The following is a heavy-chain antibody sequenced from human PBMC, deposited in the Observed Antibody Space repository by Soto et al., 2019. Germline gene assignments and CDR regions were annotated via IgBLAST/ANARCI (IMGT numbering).Heavy chain of an antibody. CDR2: ISGSGGST. CDR3: AKEAYNWNYEVYSCGTDV. D-gene: IGHD1-7*01. Sequence: PGGSLRLSCAASGFTFSSYAMSWVRQAPGKGLEWVSAISGSGGSTYYADSVKGRFTISRDKSKNTLYLQMNSLRAEDTAVYYCAKEAYNWNYEVYSCGTDVWGQATTVTVSS. CDR1: GFTFSSYA. V-gene: IGHV3-23*01. J-gene: IGHJ6*02.